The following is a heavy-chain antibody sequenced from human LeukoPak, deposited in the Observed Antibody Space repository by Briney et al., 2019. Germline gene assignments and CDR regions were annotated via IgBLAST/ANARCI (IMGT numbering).Heavy chain of an antibody. V-gene: IGHV1-69*13. D-gene: IGHD5-12*01. J-gene: IGHJ6*03. CDR1: GGTFSSYA. Sequence: SVKVSCKASGGTFSSYAISWVRQAPGQGLEWMGGIIPIFGTANYAQKFQGRVTITADESTSTAYMELSSLRSEDTAVYYCARCGYSGYGTRHYYYYYMDVWGKGTTVTVSS. CDR3: ARCGYSGYGTRHYYYYYMDV. CDR2: IIPIFGTA.